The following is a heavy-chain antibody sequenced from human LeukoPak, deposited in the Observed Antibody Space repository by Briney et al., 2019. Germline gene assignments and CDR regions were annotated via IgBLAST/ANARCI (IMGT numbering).Heavy chain of an antibody. CDR1: GYTFTSYY. J-gene: IGHJ4*02. V-gene: IGHV1-46*01. D-gene: IGHD6-25*01. CDR3: AREGSAAKYYFDY. CDR2: INPSDGST. Sequence: ASVKVSCKASGYTFTSYYMHWVRQAPGQGLEWMGIINPSDGSTSYAQKFQGRVTMTRDMSTSTVYMELSCLRSEDTAVYYCAREGSAAKYYFDYWGQGTLVTVSS.